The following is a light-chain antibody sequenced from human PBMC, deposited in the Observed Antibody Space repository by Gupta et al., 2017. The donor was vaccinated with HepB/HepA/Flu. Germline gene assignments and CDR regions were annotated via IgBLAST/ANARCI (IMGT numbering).Light chain of an antibody. V-gene: IGKV3-20*01. CDR2: ATS. Sequence: SQTISINFLVWYQQRPGQAPRLLFYATSRATDVPDRFSGSGSGTDFTLTIDRLEPEDVAVYYCQQYAASPDTFGRGTKVEIK. CDR1: QTISINF. J-gene: IGKJ1*01. CDR3: QQYAASPDT.